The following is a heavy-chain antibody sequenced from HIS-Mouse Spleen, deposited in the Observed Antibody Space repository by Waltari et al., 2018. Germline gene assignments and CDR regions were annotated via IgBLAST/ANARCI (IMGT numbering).Heavy chain of an antibody. CDR1: GGSISSSSYY. CDR3: ARAYYDFWSGYPTRRFDY. Sequence: QLQLQESGPGLVKPSETLSLTCTVPGGSISSSSYYWGWIRPPPGTGLEWIGSIYYSGSTYYNPSLKSRVTISVDTSKNQFSLKLSSVTAADTAVYYCARAYYDFWSGYPTRRFDYWGQGTLVTVSS. V-gene: IGHV4-39*07. D-gene: IGHD3-3*01. CDR2: IYYSGST. J-gene: IGHJ4*02.